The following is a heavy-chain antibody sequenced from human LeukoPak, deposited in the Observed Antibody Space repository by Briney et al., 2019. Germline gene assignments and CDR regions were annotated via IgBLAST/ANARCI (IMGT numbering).Heavy chain of an antibody. CDR2: ISAYNGNT. CDR3: ARDSRYDFWSGYYSSPSNHGMDV. V-gene: IGHV1-18*01. CDR1: GYTFTSYG. Sequence: ASVKVSCKASGYTFTSYGISWVRQAPGQGLEWMGWISAYNGNTNYAQKLQGRVTMTTDTSTSTAYMELRSLRSDDTAVYYCARDSRYDFWSGYYSSPSNHGMDVWGQGTTVTVSS. J-gene: IGHJ6*02. D-gene: IGHD3-3*01.